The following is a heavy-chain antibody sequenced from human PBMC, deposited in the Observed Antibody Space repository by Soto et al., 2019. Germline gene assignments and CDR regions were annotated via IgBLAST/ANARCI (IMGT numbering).Heavy chain of an antibody. V-gene: IGHV3-23*01. Sequence: AWSIRLSCAASGFPFSRYVMSWVRQDPGKGLEWVSAISGSGCSTYYADSVKGRFTISRDNSKNTLYLQMNSLRAEDTAVYYCAKDLVVTAPYYFDYWVQGTLVTVS. J-gene: IGHJ4*02. CDR3: AKDLVVTAPYYFDY. CDR2: ISGSGCST. CDR1: GFPFSRYV. D-gene: IGHD2-21*02.